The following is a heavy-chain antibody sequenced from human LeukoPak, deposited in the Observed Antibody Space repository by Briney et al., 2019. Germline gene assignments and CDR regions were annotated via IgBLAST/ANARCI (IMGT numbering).Heavy chain of an antibody. Sequence: SVKVSCKASGGTFSSYAISWVRQAPGQGLEWMGGIIPIFGTANYAQKFQGRVTMTRNTSISTAYMELSSLRSEDTAVYYCVREGEESVAATVWGQGTLVTVSS. V-gene: IGHV1-69*05. CDR3: VREGEESVAATV. J-gene: IGHJ4*02. CDR1: GGTFSSYA. CDR2: IIPIFGTA. D-gene: IGHD6-19*01.